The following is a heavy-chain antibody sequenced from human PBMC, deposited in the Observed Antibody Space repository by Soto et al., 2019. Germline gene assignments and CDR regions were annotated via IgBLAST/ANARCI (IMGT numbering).Heavy chain of an antibody. CDR1: GDSISGYY. CDR3: ARGGDARWSNFDY. D-gene: IGHD2-15*01. J-gene: IGHJ4*02. CDR2: IYFRGNT. V-gene: IGHV4-59*01. Sequence: SSETLSLTCTVSGDSISGYYWSWIRQPPGKGLEWIGYIYFRGNTNYNPSLKSRVTISVDTSKNQFSLKLSSATAADTAVYYCARGGDARWSNFDYWGQGALVTV.